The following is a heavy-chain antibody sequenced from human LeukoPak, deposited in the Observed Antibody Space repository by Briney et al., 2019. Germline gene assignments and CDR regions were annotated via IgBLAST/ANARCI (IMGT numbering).Heavy chain of an antibody. J-gene: IGHJ4*02. Sequence: SDTLSLTCTVSGVSISNHYWRWMRHPPGKALEWIGYIYYSGSTNYNPSLKSRVTISVDTSENHISLQLTSVTAADTAVYYCAREGGPYRPLDYSGQGTLVTVSS. CDR1: GVSISNHY. CDR2: IYYSGST. V-gene: IGHV4-59*11. CDR3: AREGGPYRPLDY.